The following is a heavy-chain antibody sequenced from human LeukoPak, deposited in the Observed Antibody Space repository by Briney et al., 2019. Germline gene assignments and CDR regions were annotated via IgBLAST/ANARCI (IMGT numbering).Heavy chain of an antibody. Sequence: SETLSLTCTVSGGSISDYYWSWIRQPPGKGLEWIGYVYYSGSTSYNPSLKSRVTISVDTSKNQFSLKLSSVTAADTAVYYCAREFYGAASLGYWGQGTLVTVSS. J-gene: IGHJ4*02. CDR2: VYYSGST. CDR1: GGSISDYY. CDR3: AREFYGAASLGY. D-gene: IGHD3-3*01. V-gene: IGHV4-59*01.